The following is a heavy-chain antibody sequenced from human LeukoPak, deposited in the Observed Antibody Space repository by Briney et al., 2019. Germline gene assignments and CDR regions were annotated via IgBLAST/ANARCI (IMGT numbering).Heavy chain of an antibody. D-gene: IGHD2-21*02. CDR1: GYTFTGYY. V-gene: IGHV1-2*02. CDR3: ARGIVVVTRGAFDI. CDR2: INPNSGGT. J-gene: IGHJ3*02. Sequence: ASVTVSCKASGYTFTGYYMHWVRQAPGQGLEWMGWINPNSGGTNYAQKFQGRVTMTRDTSISTAYMELSRLRSDDTAVYYCARGIVVVTRGAFDIWGQGTMVTVSS.